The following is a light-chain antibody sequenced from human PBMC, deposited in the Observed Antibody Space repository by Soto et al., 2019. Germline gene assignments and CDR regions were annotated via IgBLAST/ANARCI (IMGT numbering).Light chain of an antibody. V-gene: IGKV1-39*01. Sequence: DIQMTQSPSSLSASVGDRVTITCRANQTIISYLNWHQQRPGKAPKLLIYAASRLQSGVSSRFSGSGSGTDFTLTVSSLQPEDFATYYCQQSYTIPYTFGQGTKLE. CDR3: QQSYTIPYT. CDR2: AAS. J-gene: IGKJ2*01. CDR1: QTIISY.